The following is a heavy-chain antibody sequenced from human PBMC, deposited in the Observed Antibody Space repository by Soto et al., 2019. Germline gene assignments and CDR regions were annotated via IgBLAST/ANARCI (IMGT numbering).Heavy chain of an antibody. CDR3: ARRGYSSSWYYYYYYGMDV. CDR1: GYTFTSYD. V-gene: IGHV1-8*01. D-gene: IGHD6-13*01. Sequence: QVQLVQSGAEVKKPGASVKVSCKASGYTFTSYDINWVRQAPGQGLEWMGWMNPNSGNTGYAQKFQGRVTITRNTSLRTAYMELSSLRSEDTAVYYCARRGYSSSWYYYYYYGMDVGGQGTTATVSS. CDR2: MNPNSGNT. J-gene: IGHJ6*02.